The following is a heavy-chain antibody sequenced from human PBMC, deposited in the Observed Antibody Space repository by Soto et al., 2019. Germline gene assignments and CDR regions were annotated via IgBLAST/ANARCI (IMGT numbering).Heavy chain of an antibody. V-gene: IGHV3-33*01. D-gene: IGHD3-10*01. CDR2: IWYDGSNK. CDR1: GFTFSSYG. Sequence: QVQLVESGGGVVQPGRSLRLSCAASGFTFSSYGMHWVRQAPGKGLEWVAVIWYDGSNKYYADSVKGRFTISRDNSKNTLYLQMNSLRAEDTAVYYCARDYGSGSYYKGLDYWGQGTLVTVSS. CDR3: ARDYGSGSYYKGLDY. J-gene: IGHJ4*02.